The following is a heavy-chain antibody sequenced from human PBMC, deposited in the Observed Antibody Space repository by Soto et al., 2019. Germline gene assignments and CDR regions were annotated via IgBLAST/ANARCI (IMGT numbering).Heavy chain of an antibody. J-gene: IGHJ4*02. CDR3: ARPAAGIPYFDY. CDR1: GGSTSSSRYY. D-gene: IGHD6-13*01. CDR2: IYYSGST. V-gene: IGHV4-39*01. Sequence: PSETLSLTCTVSGGSTSSSRYYWGWIRQPPGKGLEWIGSIYYSGSTYYNPSLKSRFTISVDTSKNQFSLKLSSVTAADTAVYYCARPAAGIPYFDYWGQGTLVTVSS.